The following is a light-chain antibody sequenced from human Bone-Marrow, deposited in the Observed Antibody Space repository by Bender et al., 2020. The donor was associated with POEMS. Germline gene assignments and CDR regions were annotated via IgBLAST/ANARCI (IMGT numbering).Light chain of an antibody. Sequence: QSALTQPASVSGSPGQSITVSCTGTSSDIGDYVSWYQHHPGRAPKLIIFQVTNRPSGLSSRFSGSKSGNSASLTITGLQAEDEADYYCQSFDTSLSGWVFGAGTKLTV. V-gene: IGLV2-14*01. CDR3: QSFDTSLSGWV. CDR1: SSDIGDY. J-gene: IGLJ3*02. CDR2: QVT.